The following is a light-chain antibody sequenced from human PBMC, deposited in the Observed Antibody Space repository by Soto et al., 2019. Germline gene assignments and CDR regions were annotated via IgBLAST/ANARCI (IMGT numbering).Light chain of an antibody. V-gene: IGKV3-11*01. CDR3: QQCSSWPPLP. CDR1: QSVSSC. CDR2: DAS. J-gene: IGKJ4*01. Sequence: TEYPANLYMSRWEISTLSCGASQSVSSCLAWYHQKPGQDPRLLIYDASNRATGIPARFSGSGSGTDFTLSISSLEPEDFAVYYCQQCSSWPPLPFGGGTMVDIK.